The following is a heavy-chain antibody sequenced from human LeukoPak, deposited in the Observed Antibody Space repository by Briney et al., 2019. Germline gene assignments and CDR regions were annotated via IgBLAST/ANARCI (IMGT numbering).Heavy chain of an antibody. J-gene: IGHJ5*02. CDR1: GFTVNNNY. V-gene: IGHV3-53*01. Sequence: GGSLRLSCTTSGFTVNNNYMSWVRQAPGKGLEWVSVIYGAGAGITYYIDSVKGRFTISRDNSRNTVYLQMHSLRAEDTAVYYCAKEGYYGSGSYYKSGFDPWGQGTLVTVSS. CDR2: IYGAGAGIT. CDR3: AKEGYYGSGSYYKSGFDP. D-gene: IGHD3-10*01.